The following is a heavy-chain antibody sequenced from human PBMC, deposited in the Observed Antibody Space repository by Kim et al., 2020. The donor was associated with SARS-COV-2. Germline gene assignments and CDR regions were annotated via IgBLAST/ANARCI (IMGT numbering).Heavy chain of an antibody. V-gene: IGHV3-23*01. J-gene: IGHJ4*02. CDR1: GFTFSSYA. CDR2: VSSSAGIT. CDR3: AKCPVTYSGSPFDY. D-gene: IGHD6-6*01. Sequence: GGSLRLSCAASGFTFSSYAMSWVRQAPGKGLEWVSTVSSSAGITYDADSAKGRFTISRDNSKNTLYLQMNSLRAEDTAVYYCAKCPVTYSGSPFDYWGQGTLVTVSS.